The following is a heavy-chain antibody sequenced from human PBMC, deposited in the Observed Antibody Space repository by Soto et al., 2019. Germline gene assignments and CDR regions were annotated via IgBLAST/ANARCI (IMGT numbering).Heavy chain of an antibody. V-gene: IGHV4-34*01. Sequence: SETLSLTCAVYGGSFSGYYWSWIRQPPGKGLEWIGEINHSGSTNYNPSLKSRVTISVDTSKNQFSLKLSSVTATDTAVYYFARRVGIYDFWSGYKNYYYMDVWGKGTTVTVSS. J-gene: IGHJ6*03. D-gene: IGHD3-3*01. CDR2: INHSGST. CDR1: GGSFSGYY. CDR3: ARRVGIYDFWSGYKNYYYMDV.